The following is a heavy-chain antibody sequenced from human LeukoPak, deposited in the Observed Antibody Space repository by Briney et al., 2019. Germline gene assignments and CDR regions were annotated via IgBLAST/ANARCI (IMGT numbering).Heavy chain of an antibody. J-gene: IGHJ4*02. V-gene: IGHV3-23*01. CDR2: ISGTGDST. D-gene: IGHD3-9*01. CDR3: AKVSESNYDILTGYYTPYYFDY. CDR1: GFTFGTNG. Sequence: GGTLRLSCAASGFTFGTNGMSWVRQAPGKGLEWVSAISGTGDSTYYADSVTGRFTISRDNSKNTLYLQMNSLRAEDTAVYYCAKVSESNYDILTGYYTPYYFDYWGQGTLVTVSS.